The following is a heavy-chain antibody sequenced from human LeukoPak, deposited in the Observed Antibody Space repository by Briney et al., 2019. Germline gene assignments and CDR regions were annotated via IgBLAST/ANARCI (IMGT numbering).Heavy chain of an antibody. CDR3: AGTSGALPSDWYFDL. J-gene: IGHJ2*01. Sequence: SETLSLTCTVSGGSISTYYWGWIRQAPGKGLEWIGEINHSGSTNYNPSLKSRVTISVDTSKNQFSLKLSSVTAADTAVYYCAGTSGALPSDWYFDLWGRGTLVTVSS. D-gene: IGHD1-26*01. CDR1: GGSISTYY. V-gene: IGHV4-34*01. CDR2: INHSGST.